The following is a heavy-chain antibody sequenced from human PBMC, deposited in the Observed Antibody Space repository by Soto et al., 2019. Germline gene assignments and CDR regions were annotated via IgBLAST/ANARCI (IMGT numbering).Heavy chain of an antibody. V-gene: IGHV1-18*01. Sequence: QVQLVQSGAEVKKPGASVKVSCKASGYTFTSYGISWVRQAPGQGLEWMGWISAYNGNTNYAQKLQGRGTMTTDTSTSTASLELRSLTSDDTAVYYCARDYGFGELFAPWGQGTLVTVSS. J-gene: IGHJ5*02. D-gene: IGHD3-10*01. CDR1: GYTFTSYG. CDR2: ISAYNGNT. CDR3: ARDYGFGELFAP.